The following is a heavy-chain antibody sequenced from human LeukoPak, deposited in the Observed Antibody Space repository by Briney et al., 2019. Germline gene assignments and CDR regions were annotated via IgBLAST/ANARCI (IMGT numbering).Heavy chain of an antibody. CDR1: GFTFSSYA. CDR3: AAAVNTGRAEHY. Sequence: PGGSLRLSCAASGFTFSSYAMTWVRQAPGKGLEWVSSINNSGTDTYYEGSVKGRFTISRDNSKNTLFLHINSLSAEDTAVYYCAAAVNTGRAEHYWGQGTLVTVSS. J-gene: IGHJ4*02. D-gene: IGHD4-17*01. CDR2: INNSGTDT. V-gene: IGHV3-23*01.